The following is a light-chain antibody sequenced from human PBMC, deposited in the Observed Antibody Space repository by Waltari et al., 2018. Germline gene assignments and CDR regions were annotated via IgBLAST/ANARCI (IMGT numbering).Light chain of an antibody. J-gene: IGLJ1*01. CDR1: SSDVGAYTYNY. V-gene: IGLV2-14*03. CDR2: DVN. Sequence: QSALTQPASVSGSPGQSITIPCTGTSSDVGAYTYNYVTWYQQHPGKAPKLMIDDVNNRPSGVSNRFYGSKSGNTASLTISGLQAEDEADYYCSSYTTSSTLYVFGTGTKVTVL. CDR3: SSYTTSSTLYV.